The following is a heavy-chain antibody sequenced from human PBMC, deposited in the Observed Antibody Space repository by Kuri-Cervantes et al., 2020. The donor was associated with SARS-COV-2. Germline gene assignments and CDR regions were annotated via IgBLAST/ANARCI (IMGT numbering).Heavy chain of an antibody. D-gene: IGHD6-6*01. Sequence: GESLKISCAASGFTFSSYAMHWVRQAPGKGLEWVAVISYDGSNKYYADSVKGRFTISRDNSKNTLYLQMNSLRAEDTAVYYCARERGSSSSGWSVHYYYYYMDVWGKGTTVTVSS. CDR1: GFTFSSYA. V-gene: IGHV3-30-3*01. CDR2: ISYDGSNK. J-gene: IGHJ6*03. CDR3: ARERGSSSSGWSVHYYYYYMDV.